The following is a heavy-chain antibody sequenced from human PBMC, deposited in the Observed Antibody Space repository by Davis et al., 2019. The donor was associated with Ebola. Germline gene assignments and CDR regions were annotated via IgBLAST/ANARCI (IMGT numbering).Heavy chain of an antibody. V-gene: IGHV3-48*02. J-gene: IGHJ4*02. CDR3: VRASSGSYYSVFDN. Sequence: GESLKISCAASGFTFSTYWMNWVRQAPGKGLEWISYISSSGGTTYYADFVQGRFTISRDNAKKSLYLQMNSLRDEDTAVYYCVRASSGSYYSVFDNWGQGSLVTVTS. CDR1: GFTFSTYW. CDR2: ISSSGGTT. D-gene: IGHD1-26*01.